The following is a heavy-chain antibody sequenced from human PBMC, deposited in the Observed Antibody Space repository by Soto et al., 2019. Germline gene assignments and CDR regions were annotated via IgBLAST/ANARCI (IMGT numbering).Heavy chain of an antibody. D-gene: IGHD6-19*01. CDR1: GFTFNSYG. CDR3: AKGVPGIAVAGTGYFQH. Sequence: GGSLRLSCAASGFTFNSYGMHWVRQAPGKGLEWVVVISFDGRKTYYADSVKGRFTISRDNSKNTLQLQMNSLRAEDTAVYYCAKGVPGIAVAGTGYFQHWGQGTLVTVSS. J-gene: IGHJ1*01. CDR2: ISFDGRKT. V-gene: IGHV3-30*18.